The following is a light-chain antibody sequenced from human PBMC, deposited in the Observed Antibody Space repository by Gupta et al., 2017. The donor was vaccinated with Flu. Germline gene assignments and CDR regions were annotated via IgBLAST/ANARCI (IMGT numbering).Light chain of an antibody. Sequence: QSALTQPASVSGSPGQSVTISCAGASSDVGTHNFVCWYQQPPGRAPKLVIYEDTKRPSGISNRFSGSKSDSTASLTISGLQAEDEADYYCSSYAGSWVFGGGTKLTVL. V-gene: IGLV2-23*01. J-gene: IGLJ3*02. CDR1: SSDVGTHNF. CDR3: SSYAGSWV. CDR2: EDT.